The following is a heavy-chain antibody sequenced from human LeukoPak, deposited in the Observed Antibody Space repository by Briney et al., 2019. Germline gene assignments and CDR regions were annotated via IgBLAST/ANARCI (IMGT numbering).Heavy chain of an antibody. D-gene: IGHD3-22*01. J-gene: IGHJ4*02. Sequence: GGSLRLPCAASGFTFSSYVMHWVRQAPGKGLEWVAVIWNDGSNKYFADSVKGRFTISRDSSKNTLYLQMNSLRAEDTAVYYCAKDGASMIVVVRYYFDYWGQGTLVTVSS. V-gene: IGHV3-33*06. CDR3: AKDGASMIVVVRYYFDY. CDR2: IWNDGSNK. CDR1: GFTFSSYV.